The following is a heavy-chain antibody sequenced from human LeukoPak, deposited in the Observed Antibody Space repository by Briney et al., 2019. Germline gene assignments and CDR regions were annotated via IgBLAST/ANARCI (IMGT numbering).Heavy chain of an antibody. J-gene: IGHJ3*02. CDR2: IYHSGST. Sequence: SETLSLTCTVSGGSISSGGYYWSWIRQPPGKGLEWIGYIYHSGSTYYNPSLKSRVTISVDRSKNQFSLKLSSVTAADTAVYYCARDHRGCSDAFDIWGQGTMVTVSS. CDR3: ARDHRGCSDAFDI. CDR1: GGSISSGGYY. V-gene: IGHV4-30-2*01. D-gene: IGHD2-8*01.